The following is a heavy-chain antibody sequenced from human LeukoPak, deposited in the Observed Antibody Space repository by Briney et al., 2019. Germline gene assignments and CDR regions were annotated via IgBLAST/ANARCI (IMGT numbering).Heavy chain of an antibody. D-gene: IGHD3-22*01. V-gene: IGHV3-21*04. J-gene: IGHJ3*01. CDR2: MTSSRYI. Sequence: GGSLRLSCAASGFTLRSYGMSWVRQAPGKGLEWVSSMTSSRYIYYADSVKGRFTISRDDANNLVFLQMHSLRAEDTAIYYCTRDQFFDYDNDDAFDVWGQGTKVIVSS. CDR3: TRDQFFDYDNDDAFDV. CDR1: GFTLRSYG.